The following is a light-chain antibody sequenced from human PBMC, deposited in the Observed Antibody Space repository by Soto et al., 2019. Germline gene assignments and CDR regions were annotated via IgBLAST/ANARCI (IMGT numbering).Light chain of an antibody. CDR1: ETVRSN. V-gene: IGKV3D-15*01. CDR2: AAS. Sequence: VMTQSPDTLSVSPGERATLSCRASETVRSNLAWYQQKPGQAPRLLIYAASTRATGIPARFIGNGSGTEFTLTISSLQSEDFPVYYCQQYNNWWTFGQGTKVDI. CDR3: QQYNNWWT. J-gene: IGKJ1*01.